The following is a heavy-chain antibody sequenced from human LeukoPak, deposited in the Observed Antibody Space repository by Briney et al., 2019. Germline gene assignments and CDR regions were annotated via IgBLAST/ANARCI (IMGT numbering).Heavy chain of an antibody. Sequence: SETLSLTCTVSGGSISSSSYYWGWIRQPPGKGLEWIGSIYYSGSTYYNPSLKSRVTISVDTSKNQFSLKLSSVTAADTAVYYCALSYCGGDCSNFDAFDIWGQGTMVTVSS. CDR1: GGSISSSSYY. CDR3: ALSYCGGDCSNFDAFDI. J-gene: IGHJ3*02. CDR2: IYYSGST. V-gene: IGHV4-39*07. D-gene: IGHD2-21*02.